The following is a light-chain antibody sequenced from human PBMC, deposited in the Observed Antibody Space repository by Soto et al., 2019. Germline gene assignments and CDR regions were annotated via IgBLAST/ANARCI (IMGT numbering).Light chain of an antibody. CDR1: KSVTPT. J-gene: IGKJ1*01. CDR2: GAS. CDR3: QQYKDWPTT. Sequence: EIVMTQSPATLSVSPGQRASLYFRASKSVTPTVAGYHQNPGKDPRLLVYGASTRDTGIPARFSVNGAGTDFTLTITSLQSEDFGVYFCQQYKDWPTTFGQGTKVDI. V-gene: IGKV3-15*01.